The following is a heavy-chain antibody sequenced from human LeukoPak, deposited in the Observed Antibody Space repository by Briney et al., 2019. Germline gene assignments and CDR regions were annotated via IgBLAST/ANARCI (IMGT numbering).Heavy chain of an antibody. V-gene: IGHV4-61*02. J-gene: IGHJ4*02. CDR2: IYTSEST. Sequence: SQTLSLTCTVSGGSISSGSYYWSWIRQPAGKGLEWIGRIYTSESTNYNPSLKSRVTISVDTSKNQFSLKLSSVTAADTAVYYCARVVTAMPYTFDYWGQGTPVTVSS. CDR3: ARVVTAMPYTFDY. D-gene: IGHD2-2*01. CDR1: GGSISSGSYY.